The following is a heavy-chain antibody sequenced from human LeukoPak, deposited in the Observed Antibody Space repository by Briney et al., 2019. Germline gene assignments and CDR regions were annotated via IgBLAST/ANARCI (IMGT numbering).Heavy chain of an antibody. D-gene: IGHD4-17*01. J-gene: IGHJ4*02. CDR3: ARDGSRGGDNDS. Sequence: GGSLRLSCAASGFTFSRYWMNWVRQAPGKGLEWVAKIKQDESEKYYVDSVKGRFTISRDNAKNSLYLQMNSLRAEDTAVYYCARDGSRGGDNDSWGQGTLVTVSS. CDR1: GFTFSRYW. CDR2: IKQDESEK. V-gene: IGHV3-7*03.